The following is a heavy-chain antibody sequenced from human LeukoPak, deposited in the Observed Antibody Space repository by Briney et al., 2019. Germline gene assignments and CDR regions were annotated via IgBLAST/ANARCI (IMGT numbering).Heavy chain of an antibody. V-gene: IGHV3-30-3*01. J-gene: IGHJ6*02. CDR1: GFTFSSYA. CDR2: ISYDGSNK. D-gene: IGHD3-22*01. CDR3: ARGHDSAHVYYYYYGMDV. Sequence: GRSLRLSCAASGFTFSSYAMHWVRQAPGKGLEWVAVISYDGSNKYYADSVKGRFTISRDNSKNTLYLQTNSLRAEDTAVYYCARGHDSAHVYYYYYGMDVWGQGTTVIVS.